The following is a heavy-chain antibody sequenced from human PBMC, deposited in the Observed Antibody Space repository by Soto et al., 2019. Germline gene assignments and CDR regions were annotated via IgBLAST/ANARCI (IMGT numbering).Heavy chain of an antibody. CDR1: GYTFTSYY. J-gene: IGHJ4*02. CDR2: INPSGGST. CDR3: ARRYGSCFDY. D-gene: IGHD5-18*01. Sequence: ASVKVSCKASGYTFTSYYMHWVRQAPGQGLEWMGVINPSGGSTNYAQKFQGRVTISVDTSKNQFSLKLSSVTAADTAVYYCARRYGSCFDYWGQGTLVTVSS. V-gene: IGHV1-46*01.